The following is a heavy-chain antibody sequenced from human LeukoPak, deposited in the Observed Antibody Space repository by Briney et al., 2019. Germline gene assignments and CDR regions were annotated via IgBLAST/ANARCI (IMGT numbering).Heavy chain of an antibody. CDR1: GFTVSSNY. V-gene: IGHV3-53*05. Sequence: GGSLRLSCAASGFTVSSNYMTWVRQAPGKGLEWVSIIYCGDSTDYADSVKGRFTISRDNSKNTLYLQMNSLRAEDTAVYYCAKDVVGATLDYWGQGTLVTVSS. J-gene: IGHJ4*02. CDR2: IYCGDST. CDR3: AKDVVGATLDY. D-gene: IGHD1-26*01.